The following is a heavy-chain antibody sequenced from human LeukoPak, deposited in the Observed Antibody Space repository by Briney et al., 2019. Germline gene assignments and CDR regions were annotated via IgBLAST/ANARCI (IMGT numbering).Heavy chain of an antibody. CDR1: GFTFSSYA. J-gene: IGHJ6*03. CDR2: ISYDGSNK. CDR3: ARDATPSARYYYYYMDV. Sequence: GGSLRLSCAASGFTFSSYAMHWVRQAPGKGLEWVAVISYDGSNKYYADSVKGRFTISRDNSKNTLYLQMNSLRAEDTAVYYCARDATPSARYYYYYMDVWGKGTTVTVSS. V-gene: IGHV3-30*04.